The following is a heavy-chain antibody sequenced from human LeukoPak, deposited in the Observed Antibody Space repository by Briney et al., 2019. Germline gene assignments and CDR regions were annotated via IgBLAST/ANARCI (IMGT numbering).Heavy chain of an antibody. Sequence: GGSLRLSCAASGFTFRSYAMHWVRQAPGKGLEWVALMSYDGSDEYYADSVKGRFTISRVNSKNTLYLQMNSLRAEDTAAYYCARVPAAAYSFFDYWGQGTLVTVSS. CDR2: MSYDGSDE. CDR1: GFTFRSYA. V-gene: IGHV3-30*04. CDR3: ARVPAAAYSFFDY. J-gene: IGHJ4*02. D-gene: IGHD6-13*01.